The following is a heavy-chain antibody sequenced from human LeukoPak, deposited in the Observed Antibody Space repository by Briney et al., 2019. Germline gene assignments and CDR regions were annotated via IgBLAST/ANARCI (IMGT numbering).Heavy chain of an antibody. J-gene: IGHJ6*02. CDR1: GFTFGDYA. CDR2: ITWNSGNI. Sequence: PGRSLRLSCAASGFTFGDYAMHWVRQAPGKGLEWVSGITWNSGNIVYVDSVKGRFTISRDDAKNSLFLQMNSLRAEDTALYYCAKDKTSFYDAMDVWGQGTTVTVSS. D-gene: IGHD6-6*01. CDR3: AKDKTSFYDAMDV. V-gene: IGHV3-9*01.